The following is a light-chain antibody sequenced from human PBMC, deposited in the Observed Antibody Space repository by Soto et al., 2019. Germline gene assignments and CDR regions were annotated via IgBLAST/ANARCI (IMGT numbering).Light chain of an antibody. CDR2: GAS. V-gene: IGKV3-15*01. CDR1: QSVASN. Sequence: EIVMTQSPASLSVSPGDGATLSCRASQSVASNVAWYQQKPGQGPRLLIHGASTRAAGVPARFSGSGSATDCTLTISRLQSEDFAVYYCQQYHNWPPQYTFGQGTKLQIK. J-gene: IGKJ2*01. CDR3: QQYHNWPPQYT.